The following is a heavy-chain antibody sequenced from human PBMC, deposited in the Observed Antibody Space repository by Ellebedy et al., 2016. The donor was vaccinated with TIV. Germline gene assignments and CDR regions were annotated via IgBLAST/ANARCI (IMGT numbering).Heavy chain of an antibody. J-gene: IGHJ4*02. CDR2: IYHTGTT. D-gene: IGHD1-1*01. V-gene: IGHV4-30-2*01. Sequence: LRLSCEVSGGSIRSDGYSWSWFRQPPGGGLEWIGYIYHTGTTYYNPSLKSRVTLSVDTSKTQLFLKLTSVAAAATAVYYCARSRSTGTTRGFDYWGQGTLVIVSS. CDR1: GGSIRSDGYS. CDR3: ARSRSTGTTRGFDY.